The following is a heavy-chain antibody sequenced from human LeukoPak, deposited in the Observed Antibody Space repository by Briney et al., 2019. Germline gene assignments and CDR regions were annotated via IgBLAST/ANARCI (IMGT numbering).Heavy chain of an antibody. CDR3: ARDKYSGYERDAFDI. CDR2: ISAYNGNT. V-gene: IGHV1-18*01. CDR1: GYTFTSYG. Sequence: ASVKVSCKASGYTFTSYGISWVRQAPGQGLEWMGWISAYNGNTNYAQKVRGSVTLTTDTSTSTAYMELRSLRSDDTAVYYCARDKYSGYERDAFDIWGQGTMVTVSS. J-gene: IGHJ3*02. D-gene: IGHD5-12*01.